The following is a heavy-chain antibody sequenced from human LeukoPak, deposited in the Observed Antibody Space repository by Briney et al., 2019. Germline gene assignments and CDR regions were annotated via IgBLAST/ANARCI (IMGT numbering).Heavy chain of an antibody. CDR3: AASAGPINF. D-gene: IGHD3-10*01. CDR1: GFSFSSYA. V-gene: IGHV3-23*01. J-gene: IGHJ4*02. CDR2: ISGSGGST. Sequence: AGGSLRLSCAASGFSFSSYAMSWVRQAPGKGLEWVSAISGSGGSTYYADSVKGRFTISRDNSKSTLYLQMNSLRAEDTAVYYCAASAGPINFWGQGTLVTVSS.